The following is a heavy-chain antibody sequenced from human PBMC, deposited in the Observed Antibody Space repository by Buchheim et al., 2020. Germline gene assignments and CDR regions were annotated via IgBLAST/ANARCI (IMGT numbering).Heavy chain of an antibody. CDR3: ARSFVGALDY. J-gene: IGHJ4*02. D-gene: IGHD1-26*01. V-gene: IGHV3-74*01. CDR2: ISNDGTTT. CDR1: GFTFSGYW. Sequence: EVQLVESGGGLVQPGGSLRLSCAASGFTFSGYWMHWVRQAPGKGLVWLSVISNDGTTTSNADSVKGRFIVSRDNAKNTLYLQMNSLRAEDTAVYYCARSFVGALDYWGQGIL.